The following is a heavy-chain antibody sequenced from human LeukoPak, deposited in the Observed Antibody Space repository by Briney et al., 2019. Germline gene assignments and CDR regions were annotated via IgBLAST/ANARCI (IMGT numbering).Heavy chain of an antibody. V-gene: IGHV3-48*01. CDR1: GFTFSSYS. Sequence: PGGSLRLSCAASGFTFSSYSMNWVRQAPGKGLEWVSYISSSSSTIYYADSVKGRFTISRDNAKNSLYLQMNSLRAEDTAVYYCARAPSGYYSDYWGQGTLVTVSS. D-gene: IGHD1-26*01. CDR3: ARAPSGYYSDY. CDR2: ISSSSSTI. J-gene: IGHJ4*02.